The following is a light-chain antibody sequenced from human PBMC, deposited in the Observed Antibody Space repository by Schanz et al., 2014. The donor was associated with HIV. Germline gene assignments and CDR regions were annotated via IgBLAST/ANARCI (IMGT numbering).Light chain of an antibody. CDR3: QQYGNLPFT. J-gene: IGKJ4*01. Sequence: DIQMTQSPYSLSASVGDRVTITCQASQDISNYLNWYQQKPGKAPKLLIYDASNLETGVPSRFSGSGSGTDFTFTISSLQPEDIATYFCQQYGNLPFTFGGGTKVDIK. CDR1: QDISNY. V-gene: IGKV1-33*01. CDR2: DAS.